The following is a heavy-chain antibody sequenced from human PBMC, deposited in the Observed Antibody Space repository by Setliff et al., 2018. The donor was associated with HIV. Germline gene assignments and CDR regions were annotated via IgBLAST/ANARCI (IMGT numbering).Heavy chain of an antibody. CDR3: ATGKLSGSGSPIYNWFDP. CDR1: GYTLTELS. CDR2: SDPEDGNK. V-gene: IGHV1-24*01. D-gene: IGHD3-10*01. Sequence: ASVKVSCKVSGYTLTELSMHWVRQAPRKGLEWMGGSDPEDGNKMYAQKLQGRVTMTEDTSTDTAYMELSSLRSEDTAVYYCATGKLSGSGSPIYNWFDPWGQGTLVTVSS. J-gene: IGHJ5*02.